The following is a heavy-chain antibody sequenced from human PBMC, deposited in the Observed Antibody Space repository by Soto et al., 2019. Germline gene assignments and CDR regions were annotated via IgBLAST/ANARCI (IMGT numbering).Heavy chain of an antibody. CDR2: ISGSGDTT. Sequence: EVQLLESGGGLVQPGGSLRLSCAASGFTLSSHVMSWVRQAPGKGLEWVSGISGSGDTTYYADSVKGRFTISRDNSKNTLYLQMNSLIAEDTAVYYCAKDQVGYFPDTFDIWGQGTMVTVSS. D-gene: IGHD2-8*02. CDR3: AKDQVGYFPDTFDI. CDR1: GFTLSSHV. J-gene: IGHJ3*02. V-gene: IGHV3-23*01.